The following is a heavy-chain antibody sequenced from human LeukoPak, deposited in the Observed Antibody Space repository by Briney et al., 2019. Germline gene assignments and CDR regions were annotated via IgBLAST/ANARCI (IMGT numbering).Heavy chain of an antibody. CDR3: ARESGDHFEAFDI. CDR2: ISGSGGST. V-gene: IGHV3-23*01. D-gene: IGHD1-26*01. J-gene: IGHJ3*02. CDR1: GFTFSSYA. Sequence: GGSLRPSCAASGFTFSSYAMSWVRQAPGKGLEWVSAISGSGGSTYYADSVKGRFTISRDNSKNTLYLQMNILGAEDTAVYYCARESGDHFEAFDIWGQGTMVTVSS.